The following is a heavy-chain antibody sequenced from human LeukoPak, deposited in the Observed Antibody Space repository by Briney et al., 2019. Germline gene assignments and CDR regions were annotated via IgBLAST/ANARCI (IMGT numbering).Heavy chain of an antibody. CDR3: ATWGPDYGDYRLYYYYYMDV. CDR1: GFTFSSYW. Sequence: GGSLRLSCAASGFTFSSYWMSWVRQAPGKGLEWVANIKQDGSEKYYVDSVKGRFTISRDNAKNSLYLQMNSLRAEDTAVYYCATWGPDYGDYRLYYYYYMDVWGKGTTVTVSS. CDR2: IKQDGSEK. J-gene: IGHJ6*03. D-gene: IGHD4-17*01. V-gene: IGHV3-7*01.